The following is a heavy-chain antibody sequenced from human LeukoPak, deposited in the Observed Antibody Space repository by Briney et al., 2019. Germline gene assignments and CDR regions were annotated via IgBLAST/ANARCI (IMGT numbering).Heavy chain of an antibody. CDR3: ARDLSATTGGGFDI. CDR2: IYTSGST. Sequence: SETLSLTCTVSGGSISSYYWSWIRQPAGKGLEWIGRIYTSGSTNYNRSLKSRVTISVDKSKNQFSLRLNSVTAADTAVYYCARDLSATTGGGFDIWGQGTMVTVSS. CDR1: GGSISSYY. D-gene: IGHD4-17*01. J-gene: IGHJ3*02. V-gene: IGHV4-4*07.